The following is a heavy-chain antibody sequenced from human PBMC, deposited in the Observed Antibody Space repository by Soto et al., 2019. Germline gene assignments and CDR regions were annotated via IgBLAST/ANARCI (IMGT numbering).Heavy chain of an antibody. J-gene: IGHJ3*02. CDR2: IYTSGST. Sequence: PSETLSLTCTVSGGSISSYYWSWIRQPAGKGLEWIGRIYTSGSTNYNPSLKSRVTMSVDTSKNQFSLKLSSVTAADKAVYYFAREQVTMIVVVTHFDIWGQGTMVTVSS. V-gene: IGHV4-4*07. CDR1: GGSISSYY. CDR3: AREQVTMIVVVTHFDI. D-gene: IGHD3-22*01.